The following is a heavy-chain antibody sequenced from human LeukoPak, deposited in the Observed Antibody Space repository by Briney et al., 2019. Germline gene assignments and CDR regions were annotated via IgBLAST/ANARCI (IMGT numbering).Heavy chain of an antibody. D-gene: IGHD3-3*01. CDR2: INPSGGST. CDR1: GYTFTSYY. J-gene: IGHJ6*03. Sequence: ASVKVSCKASGYTFTSYYMLWVRQAPGQGLEWMGIINPSGGSTSYAQKFQGRVTMTRDMSTSTVYMELSSLRSEDTAVYYCAMGVLRFLEWLDGYYMDVWGKGTTVTVSS. V-gene: IGHV1-46*01. CDR3: AMGVLRFLEWLDGYYMDV.